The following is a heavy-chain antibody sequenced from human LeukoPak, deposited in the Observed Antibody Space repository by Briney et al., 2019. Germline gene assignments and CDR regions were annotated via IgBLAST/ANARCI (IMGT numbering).Heavy chain of an antibody. CDR3: ARGTDYDILTGSHYGDY. CDR2: INHSGST. V-gene: IGHV4-34*01. D-gene: IGHD3-9*01. CDR1: GGPFSDYY. Sequence: SETLSLTCAVYGGPFSDYYWSRIRQPPGKGLEWIGEINHSGSTNYNPSLKSRVTISVDTSKNQFSLKLSSVTAADTAVYYCARGTDYDILTGSHYGDYWGQGTLVTVSS. J-gene: IGHJ4*02.